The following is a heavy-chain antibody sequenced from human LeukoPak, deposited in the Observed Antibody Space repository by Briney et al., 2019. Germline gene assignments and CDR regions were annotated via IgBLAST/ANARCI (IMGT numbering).Heavy chain of an antibody. Sequence: SETLSLTCAVYGGSFSGYYWSWIRQPPGKGLEWIGEINHSGSTNYNPSLKSRVTISVDTSKNQFSLKLSSVTAADTAVYHCARDNWNYGSSMDVWGQGTTVTVSS. V-gene: IGHV4-34*01. CDR3: ARDNWNYGSSMDV. CDR1: GGSFSGYY. D-gene: IGHD1-7*01. J-gene: IGHJ6*02. CDR2: INHSGST.